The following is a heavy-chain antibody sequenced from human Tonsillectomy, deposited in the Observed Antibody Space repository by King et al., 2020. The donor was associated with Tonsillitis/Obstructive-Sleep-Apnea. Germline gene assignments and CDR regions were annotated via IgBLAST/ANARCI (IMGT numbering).Heavy chain of an antibody. CDR1: GGSISSYY. CDR3: ARIDRGSGWYEDY. CDR2: LYFSGYT. J-gene: IGHJ4*02. D-gene: IGHD6-19*01. V-gene: IGHV4-59*01. Sequence: VQLQESGPGLVKPSETLSLTCSVSGGSISSYYWGWIRQPPGKGLEWIGYLYFSGYTNYNPSLQSRVTMSVDTSARQFSLRLTSATAADTAVYYCARIDRGSGWYEDYWGQGILVSVSS.